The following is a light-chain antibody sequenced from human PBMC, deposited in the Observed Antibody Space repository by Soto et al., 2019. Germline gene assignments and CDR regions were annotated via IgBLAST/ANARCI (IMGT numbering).Light chain of an antibody. J-gene: IGKJ3*01. V-gene: IGKV1-9*01. CDR2: GAS. CDR3: QQLNSNPLT. CDR1: QDISSY. Sequence: DIQLTQSPSFLSASVGDRVTITCRASQDISSYLAWYQQKPGKAPNLLIYGASTLQTGVPSRFSGSGSGAEFTLTISNLQPEDFATYYCQQLNSNPLTFGPGTTVDIK.